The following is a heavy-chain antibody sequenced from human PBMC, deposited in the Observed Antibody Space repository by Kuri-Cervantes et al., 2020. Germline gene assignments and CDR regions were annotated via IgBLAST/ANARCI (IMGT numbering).Heavy chain of an antibody. CDR2: ISSNGGST. CDR3: VKDRGSGSTADYYYYYMDV. CDR1: GFTFSSFP. V-gene: IGHV3-64D*06. Sequence: GGSLRLSCAASGFTFSSFPMHWVRQAPGKGLEYVSAISSNGGSTYHADSVKGRLTISRDNAKNSLYLQMNSLRAEDTALYYCVKDRGSGSTADYYYYYMDVWGKGTTVTVSS. J-gene: IGHJ6*03. D-gene: IGHD3-10*01.